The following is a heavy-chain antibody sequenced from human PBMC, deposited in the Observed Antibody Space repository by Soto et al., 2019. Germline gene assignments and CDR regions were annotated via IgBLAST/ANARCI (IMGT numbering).Heavy chain of an antibody. V-gene: IGHV3-74*01. CDR2: IHSDGSIT. CDR3: ARGDRGAFDL. CDR1: GFTFIYYW. Sequence: EVQLLESGGGLVKLGESLRLPCAASGFTFIYYWLTWVGQAPGMGWVWVSRIHSDGSITTYADSVKGRFTISRDNARNTLYLQMNSLRAEDTAVYYCARGDRGAFDLWGQGTVVTVSS. D-gene: IGHD1-26*01. J-gene: IGHJ3*01.